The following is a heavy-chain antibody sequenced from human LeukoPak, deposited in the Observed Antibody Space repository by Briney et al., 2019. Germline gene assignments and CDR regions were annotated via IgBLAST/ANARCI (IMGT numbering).Heavy chain of an antibody. CDR2: IYHSGST. Sequence: PSETLSLTCAVSGGSISSGGYSWSWIRQPPGKGLEWIGYIYHSGSTYYNPSLKSRVTISVDTSKNQFSLKLSSVTAADTAVYYCARVWIQLNDAFDIWGQGTMVTVSS. CDR3: ARVWIQLNDAFDI. CDR1: GGSISSGGYS. D-gene: IGHD5-18*01. J-gene: IGHJ3*02. V-gene: IGHV4-30-2*01.